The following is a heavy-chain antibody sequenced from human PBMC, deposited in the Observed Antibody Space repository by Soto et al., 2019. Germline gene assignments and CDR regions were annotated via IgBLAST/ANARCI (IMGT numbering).Heavy chain of an antibody. Sequence: QVQLVQSGAEVKKPGASVKVSCKASGYTFTSYGISWVRQAPGQGLEWLGRISAYNGNTNYAQKLQGRVTMTTDTSTSTAYMELRRLRSDDTAVYYCARDRWYNCNYGWLDPWGQGTLVTVSS. CDR3: ARDRWYNCNYGWLDP. J-gene: IGHJ5*02. D-gene: IGHD1-7*01. V-gene: IGHV1-18*01. CDR2: ISAYNGNT. CDR1: GYTFTSYG.